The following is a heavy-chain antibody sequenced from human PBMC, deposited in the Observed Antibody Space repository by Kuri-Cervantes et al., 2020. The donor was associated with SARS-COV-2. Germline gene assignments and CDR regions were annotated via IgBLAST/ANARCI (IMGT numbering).Heavy chain of an antibody. D-gene: IGHD2-15*01. CDR3: TRGVSGTPIPRVDY. J-gene: IGHJ4*02. Sequence: GESLKISCTASGFTFGDYAMSWFRQAPGKGLEWVGFIRSKAYGGTTEYAASVKGRFTISRDDSKSIVYLQMNSLKTEDTAVYYCTRGVSGTPIPRVDYWGQGTLVTVSS. V-gene: IGHV3-49*03. CDR1: GFTFGDYA. CDR2: IRSKAYGGTT.